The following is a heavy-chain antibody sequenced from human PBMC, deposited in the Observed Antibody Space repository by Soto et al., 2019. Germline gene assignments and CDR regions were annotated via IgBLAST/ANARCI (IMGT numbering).Heavy chain of an antibody. CDR2: ISAYNGNT. V-gene: IGHV1-18*01. Sequence: ASVKVSCKASGYTFTSYGISWVRQAPGQGLEWMGWISAYNGNTNYAQKLQGRVTMTTDTSTSTAYMELRSLRSDDTAVYYCARGDDFTLFARNYCSSTSCYRPFDYWGQGTLVTVSS. J-gene: IGHJ4*02. CDR3: ARGDDFTLFARNYCSSTSCYRPFDY. D-gene: IGHD2-2*01. CDR1: GYTFTSYG.